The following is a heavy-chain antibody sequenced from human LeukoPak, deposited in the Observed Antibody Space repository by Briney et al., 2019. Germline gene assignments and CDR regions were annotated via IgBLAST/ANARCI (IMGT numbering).Heavy chain of an antibody. D-gene: IGHD3-16*01. J-gene: IGHJ6*03. CDR3: AKDFKGFGNYYYYMDV. Sequence: GGSLRLSCGASGFTFSSYGMHWVRQAPGKGLEWVAFIRSDGSNKYYPDSVKGRFTISRDNSKNTLYLQMNSLRAEDTAVYYCAKDFKGFGNYYYYMDVWGKGTTVTISS. CDR1: GFTFSSYG. V-gene: IGHV3-30*02. CDR2: IRSDGSNK.